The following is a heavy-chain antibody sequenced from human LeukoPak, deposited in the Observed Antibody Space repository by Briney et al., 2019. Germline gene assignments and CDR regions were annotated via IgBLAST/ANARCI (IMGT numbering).Heavy chain of an antibody. J-gene: IGHJ4*02. CDR1: GGSFSGYY. Sequence: SETLSLTCAVYGGSFSGYYWSWIHQPPGKGLEWIGEINHSGSTNYNPSLKSRVTISVDTSKNQFSLKLSSVTAADTAVYYCARRKRMAAAGHPFDYWGQGTLVTVSS. CDR2: INHSGST. V-gene: IGHV4-34*01. D-gene: IGHD6-13*01. CDR3: ARRKRMAAAGHPFDY.